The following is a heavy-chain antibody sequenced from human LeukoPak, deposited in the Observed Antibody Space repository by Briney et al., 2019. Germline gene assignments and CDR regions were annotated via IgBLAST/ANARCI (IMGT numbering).Heavy chain of an antibody. D-gene: IGHD3-10*01. Sequence: PGGSLRLSCAASGFTFDDYAMHWVRQAPGKGLEWVSGISWNSGSIGYADSVKGRFTISRDNAKNSLYLQMNSLRAEDTALYYCAKDRLKYYYGSGSYPLWGQGTLVTVSS. CDR1: GFTFDDYA. J-gene: IGHJ4*02. CDR2: ISWNSGSI. V-gene: IGHV3-9*01. CDR3: AKDRLKYYYGSGSYPL.